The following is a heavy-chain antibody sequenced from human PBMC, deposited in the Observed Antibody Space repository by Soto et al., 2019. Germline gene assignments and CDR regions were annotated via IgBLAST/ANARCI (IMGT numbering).Heavy chain of an antibody. J-gene: IGHJ4*02. Sequence: VQLVESGGGLVQPGGSLSLSCAASGFTFSSNWMHWVRQIPGKGLVWVSRINTDGSATNYADSVKGRFTTYRDNAKNMLYLQMNSLRLEDTAVYYCARDGEGYWGQGALVTVSS. D-gene: IGHD2-21*01. CDR3: ARDGEGY. CDR1: GFTFSSNW. CDR2: INTDGSAT. V-gene: IGHV3-74*01.